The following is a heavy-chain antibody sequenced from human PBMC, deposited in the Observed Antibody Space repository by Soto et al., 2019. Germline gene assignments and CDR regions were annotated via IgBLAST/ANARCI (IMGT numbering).Heavy chain of an antibody. CDR2: ISGGGGST. CDR1: GFTFSSYA. J-gene: IGHJ4*02. CDR3: AKDGTIYCSGGSCYGDYFDY. D-gene: IGHD2-15*01. Sequence: EVQLLESGGGLVQPGGSLRLSCAASGFTFSSYAMSWVRQAPGKGLEWVSAISGGGGSTYYADSVKGRFTISRDNSKNSLYLQMNSLRAEDTAVYYCAKDGTIYCSGGSCYGDYFDYWGQGTLVTVSS. V-gene: IGHV3-23*01.